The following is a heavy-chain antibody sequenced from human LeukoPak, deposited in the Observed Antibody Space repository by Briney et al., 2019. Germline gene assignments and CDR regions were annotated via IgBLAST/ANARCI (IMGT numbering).Heavy chain of an antibody. V-gene: IGHV1-2*02. CDR1: GYTFTGYY. CDR3: ARGCVSNTSFSCYFGVDV. CDR2: INPNSGGT. Sequence: ASVKVSCKASGYTFTGYYLHWVRQAPGQGLEWMGWINPNSGGTKYAQKFQGRVTITRDTSISTAYMELNRLTSDATAVYYCARGCVSNTSFSCYFGVDVAGQGTTGTVSS. J-gene: IGHJ6*02. D-gene: IGHD2-21*02.